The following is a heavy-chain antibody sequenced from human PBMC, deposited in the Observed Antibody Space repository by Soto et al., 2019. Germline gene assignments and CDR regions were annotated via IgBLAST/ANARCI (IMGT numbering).Heavy chain of an antibody. CDR2: IYPGDSDT. J-gene: IGHJ4*02. D-gene: IGHD1-7*01. CDR1: GFNFPWSC. Sequence: PGESRKIACQGSGFNFPWSCIAWVRQLPGKGLEWMGIIYPGDSDTRYSQSLQSQVTISADKSTNNAYLHWNSLKASDSAIYYCARGEHIELLDSLGQGTQVTVSS. CDR3: ARGEHIELLDS. V-gene: IGHV5-51*01.